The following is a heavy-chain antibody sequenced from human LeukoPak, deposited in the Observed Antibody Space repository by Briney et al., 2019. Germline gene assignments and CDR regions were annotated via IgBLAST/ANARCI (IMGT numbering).Heavy chain of an antibody. CDR1: GGSISSYY. Sequence: PSETLSLTCTVSGGSISSYYWSWIRQPPGKGLEWIGYIYYSGSTNYNPSLKSRVTISVDTSKNQFSLKLSSVTAADTAAYYCAGGGYSYGFYYYYGMDVWGQGTTVTVSS. J-gene: IGHJ6*02. V-gene: IGHV4-59*01. D-gene: IGHD5-18*01. CDR3: AGGGYSYGFYYYYGMDV. CDR2: IYYSGST.